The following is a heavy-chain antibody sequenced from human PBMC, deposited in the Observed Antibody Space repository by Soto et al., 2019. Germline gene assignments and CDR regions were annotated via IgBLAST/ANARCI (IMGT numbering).Heavy chain of an antibody. CDR3: ARGGSLSYYVSFDI. D-gene: IGHD3-10*02. CDR2: INPNSGAT. CDR1: GYTFTGYF. Sequence: ASVKVSCKASGYTFTGYFIHWVRQATRQGLEWVGYINPNSGATKYAPRFQGRVTMTRDTSISTAYMELSRLGSDDTAVYYCARGGSLSYYVSFDIWGQGTMVTVSS. V-gene: IGHV1-2*02. J-gene: IGHJ3*02.